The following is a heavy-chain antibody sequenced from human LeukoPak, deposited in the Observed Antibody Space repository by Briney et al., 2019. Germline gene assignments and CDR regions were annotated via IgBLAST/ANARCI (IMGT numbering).Heavy chain of an antibody. CDR2: IHHSGST. J-gene: IGHJ6*03. V-gene: IGHV4-59*01. CDR1: GDSITNNY. Sequence: SETLSLTCTVSGDSITNNYWTWIRPSPEKGLEWMGFIHHSGSTDYNPSLKGRVSISVDMSKNRFSLNLRFVTAADTAIYFCARERSHFYYMDVWGKGTKVTVSS. D-gene: IGHD3-10*01. CDR3: ARERSHFYYMDV.